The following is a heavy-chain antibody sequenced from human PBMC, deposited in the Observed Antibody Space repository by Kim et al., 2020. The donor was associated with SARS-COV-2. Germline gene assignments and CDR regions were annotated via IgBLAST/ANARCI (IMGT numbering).Heavy chain of an antibody. V-gene: IGHV1-69*06. CDR1: GGSFDTYT. J-gene: IGHJ3*01. CDR3: ARDQRGYSGYANDAFDL. Sequence: SVKVSCQASGGSFDTYTFSWVRQAPGQGLEWMGGLIPVFGTPNYAQKFQGRLTITADKFTTTAYMELSSLTSDDTAVYFCARDQRGYSGYANDAFDLWGQGTMITVSS. CDR2: LIPVFGTP. D-gene: IGHD5-12*01.